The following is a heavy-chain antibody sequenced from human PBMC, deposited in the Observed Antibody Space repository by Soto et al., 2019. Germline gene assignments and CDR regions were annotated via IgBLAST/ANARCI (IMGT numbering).Heavy chain of an antibody. V-gene: IGHV1-69*01. Sequence: QVQLVQSGAEVKKPGSSVKVSCKASGGTFGSYAISWVRQAPGQGREWMGGISPIPGTANYAQKFQGRVTIAADESTSTAYMGLSSLRSEDTAVYYCARSQGSSTSLEIYYYYYYGMDVWGQGTTVTVSS. D-gene: IGHD2-2*01. CDR2: ISPIPGTA. CDR1: GGTFGSYA. CDR3: ARSQGSSTSLEIYYYYYYGMDV. J-gene: IGHJ6*02.